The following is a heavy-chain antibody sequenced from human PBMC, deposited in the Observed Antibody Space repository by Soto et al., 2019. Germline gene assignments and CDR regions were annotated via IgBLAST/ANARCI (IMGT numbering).Heavy chain of an antibody. D-gene: IGHD2-2*01. Sequence: QEQLVQSAAEVKKPGASVKVSCMTSGYTFNDYEINWVRHATGQGLEGIGWMNPNSGETGYAQRFQGRVTMTTSSSLNTAYLELSSLTSDDTAVYYCARIAMPARPRWYNWFDPWGQGTLVTVSS. J-gene: IGHJ5*02. CDR1: GYTFNDYE. V-gene: IGHV1-8*02. CDR2: MNPNSGET. CDR3: ARIAMPARPRWYNWFDP.